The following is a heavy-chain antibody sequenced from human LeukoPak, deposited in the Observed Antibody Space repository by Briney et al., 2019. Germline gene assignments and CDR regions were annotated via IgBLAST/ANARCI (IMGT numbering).Heavy chain of an antibody. Sequence: GASVKVSCKASGGTFTSYTVSWVRQAPGQGLGWMGRIIPMSGTVKYAQKFQGRVTITTDESTSTAYMELSSLRSEDTAVHYCATTDYWGQGTLVTVSS. CDR1: GGTFTSYT. CDR2: IIPMSGTV. J-gene: IGHJ4*02. CDR3: ATTDY. V-gene: IGHV1-69*05.